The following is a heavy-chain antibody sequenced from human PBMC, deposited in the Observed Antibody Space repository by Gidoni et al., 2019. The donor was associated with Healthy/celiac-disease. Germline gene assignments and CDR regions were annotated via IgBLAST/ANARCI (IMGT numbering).Heavy chain of an antibody. Sequence: QLQLQESGPGLVKPSETLSLTCTVSGGSITSSSYYWGWLRQPPGKGLEWMGSIYYSGSTYYNPSLKSRVTISVDTSKNQFSLKLSSVTAADTAVYYCARPPTVTTYYFQHWGQGTLVTVSS. J-gene: IGHJ1*01. CDR2: IYYSGST. V-gene: IGHV4-39*01. CDR3: ARPPTVTTYYFQH. CDR1: GGSITSSSYY. D-gene: IGHD4-17*01.